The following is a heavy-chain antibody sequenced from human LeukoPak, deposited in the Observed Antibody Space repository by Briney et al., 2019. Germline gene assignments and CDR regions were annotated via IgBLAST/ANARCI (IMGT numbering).Heavy chain of an antibody. Sequence: PGESLKISCKGSGYSFSTHWIGWVRQMPGKGLEWMGIIYPGDSDTRYSPSFQGQVTISADKSISTAYLQWSSLRASDTAMYYCARTNSLYYYDSSGPYDNFDYWGQGTLVTVSS. J-gene: IGHJ4*02. CDR2: IYPGDSDT. D-gene: IGHD3-22*01. CDR1: GYSFSTHW. CDR3: ARTNSLYYYDSSGPYDNFDY. V-gene: IGHV5-51*01.